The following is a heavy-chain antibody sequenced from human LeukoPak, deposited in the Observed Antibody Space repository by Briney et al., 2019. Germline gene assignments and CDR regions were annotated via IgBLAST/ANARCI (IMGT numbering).Heavy chain of an antibody. V-gene: IGHV4-39*07. Sequence: PSETLSLTCTVSGVSISSSSYYWGWIRQPPGKGLEWIGSIYYSGSTYYNPSLKSRVTISVDTSKNQFSLKLSSVTAADTAVYYCARGTHSAHENWFDPWGQGTLVTVSS. CDR1: GVSISSSSYY. J-gene: IGHJ5*02. CDR3: ARGTHSAHENWFDP. CDR2: IYYSGST.